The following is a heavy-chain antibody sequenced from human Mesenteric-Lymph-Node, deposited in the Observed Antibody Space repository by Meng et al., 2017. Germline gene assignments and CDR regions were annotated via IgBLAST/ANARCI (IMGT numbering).Heavy chain of an antibody. Sequence: QLPIPQRGPGLLMPSQTLSLSFAVYGGAFSSSYWSWIRQPPATGLELVWKINHSRSTNTNPTLKNRVTISVDTSKNQFSFKLSSVTAADTAIYFCAYTGSYYTDYWGQGTLVTVSS. V-gene: IGHV4-34*01. CDR3: AYTGSYYTDY. CDR1: GGAFSSSY. CDR2: INHSRST. D-gene: IGHD1-26*01. J-gene: IGHJ4*02.